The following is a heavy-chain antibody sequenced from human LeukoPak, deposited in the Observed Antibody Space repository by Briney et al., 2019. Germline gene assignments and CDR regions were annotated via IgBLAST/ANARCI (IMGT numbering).Heavy chain of an antibody. D-gene: IGHD3-10*01. CDR1: GFTFSSYA. CDR2: ISGSGGST. J-gene: IGHJ6*02. V-gene: IGHV3-23*01. Sequence: GGSLRLSCAASGFTFSSYAMSWVRQAPGKGLEWVSAISGSGGSTYYADSVKGRFTISRDNSKNTLYLQMNSLRAEDTAVYYCAKDRGVRGYYGSGSSKGMDVWGQGTTVTVSS. CDR3: AKDRGVRGYYGSGSSKGMDV.